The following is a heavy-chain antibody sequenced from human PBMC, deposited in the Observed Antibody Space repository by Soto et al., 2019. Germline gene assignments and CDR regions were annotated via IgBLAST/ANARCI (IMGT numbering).Heavy chain of an antibody. Sequence: GGSLRLSCAASGFTVSSNYMSWVRQAPGKGLEWVSVIYSGGSTYYADSVKGRFTISRENSKNTLYLQMNSLRAEDTAVYYCARDRTSMITFGGVIVIRPHYYYMDVWGKGTTVTVSS. V-gene: IGHV3-66*01. CDR3: ARDRTSMITFGGVIVIRPHYYYMDV. CDR1: GFTVSSNY. D-gene: IGHD3-16*02. CDR2: IYSGGST. J-gene: IGHJ6*03.